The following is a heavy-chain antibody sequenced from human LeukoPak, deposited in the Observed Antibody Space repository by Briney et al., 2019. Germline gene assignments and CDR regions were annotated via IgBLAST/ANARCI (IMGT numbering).Heavy chain of an antibody. J-gene: IGHJ6*03. D-gene: IGHD3-10*01. CDR1: GGSISSYY. V-gene: IGHV4-59*01. CDR3: ARVRAPGSGSYYNSFYLWGGGYYYYYYMDV. CDR2: IYYSGST. Sequence: SETLSLTCTVSGGSISSYYWSWIRQPPGKGLEWIGYIYYSGSTNYNPSLKSRVTISVDTSKNQFSLKLSSVTAADTAVYYCARVRAPGSGSYYNSFYLWGGGYYYYYYMDVWGKGTTVTISS.